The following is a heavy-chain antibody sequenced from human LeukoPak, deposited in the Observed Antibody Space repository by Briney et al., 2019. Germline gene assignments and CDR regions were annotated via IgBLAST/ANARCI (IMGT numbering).Heavy chain of an antibody. Sequence: SETLSLTCIVSGYSISSGYYWGWIRPPPGKGLEWIGNIHHSGSTYYNPSLKSRVTISVDTSKNQLSLKLSSVTAADTAVYYCARVAAGMGFFQHWGQGTLVTVSS. CDR3: ARVAAGMGFFQH. CDR1: GYSISSGYY. V-gene: IGHV4-38-2*02. CDR2: IHHSGST. J-gene: IGHJ1*01. D-gene: IGHD6-13*01.